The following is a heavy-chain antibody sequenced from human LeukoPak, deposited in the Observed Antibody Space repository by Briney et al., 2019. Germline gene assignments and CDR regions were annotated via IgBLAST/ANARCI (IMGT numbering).Heavy chain of an antibody. CDR3: AAPTDFWSGYST. Sequence: SVKVFCKASGLTFTSSAVQWVRQARGQRLEWIGWIVVGSGNTNYAQKFQERVTITRDMSTSTAYMELSSLRSEDTAVYYCAAPTDFWSGYSTWGQGTMVTVSS. CDR1: GLTFTSSA. CDR2: IVVGSGNT. V-gene: IGHV1-58*01. J-gene: IGHJ3*01. D-gene: IGHD3-3*01.